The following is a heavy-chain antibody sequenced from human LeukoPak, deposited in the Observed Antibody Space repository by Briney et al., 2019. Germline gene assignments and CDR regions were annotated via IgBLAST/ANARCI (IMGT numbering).Heavy chain of an antibody. CDR2: INHSGST. D-gene: IGHD3-3*01. Sequence: SETLSLTCAVYGGSFSGYYWSWIRQPPGKGLEWIGEINHSGSTNYKPSLKSRVTISVDTSKNQFSLKLSSVTAADTAVYYCARGGSYYDFWSGYLSDDYWGQGTLVTVSS. CDR3: ARGGSYYDFWSGYLSDDY. CDR1: GGSFSGYY. V-gene: IGHV4-34*01. J-gene: IGHJ4*02.